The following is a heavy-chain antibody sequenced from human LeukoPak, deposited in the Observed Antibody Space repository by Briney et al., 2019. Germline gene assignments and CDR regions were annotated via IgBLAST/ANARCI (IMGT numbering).Heavy chain of an antibody. CDR3: ARGVVGATTGAYSFDY. D-gene: IGHD1-26*01. Sequence: GASVKVSCKASGYTFTSYGISWVRQAPGQGLEWMGWISAYNGNTNYAQKLQGRVTMTTDTSTSTAYMELRSLRSEDTAVYYCARGVVGATTGAYSFDYWGRGTLVTVSS. J-gene: IGHJ4*02. CDR2: ISAYNGNT. CDR1: GYTFTSYG. V-gene: IGHV1-18*01.